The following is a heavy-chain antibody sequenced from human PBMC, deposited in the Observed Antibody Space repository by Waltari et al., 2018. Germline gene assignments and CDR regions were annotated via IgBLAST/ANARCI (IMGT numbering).Heavy chain of an antibody. J-gene: IGHJ4*02. CDR1: GDSLRSSLYS. Sequence: QLQLQESGPGLVKPSETLSLTCTVSGDSLRSSLYSWSWIRQPPGKGLDWIASINYSGTTYYNPSLKSRVTISVDTSKNQFSLKLTSVTAADTAVYYCARYVVGGSTSIFYFDHWGQGTLVTVSS. D-gene: IGHD1-26*01. CDR2: INYSGTT. V-gene: IGHV4-39*01. CDR3: ARYVVGGSTSIFYFDH.